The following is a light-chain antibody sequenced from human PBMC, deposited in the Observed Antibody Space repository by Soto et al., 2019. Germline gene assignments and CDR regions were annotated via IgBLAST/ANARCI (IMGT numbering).Light chain of an antibody. CDR2: GAS. CDR3: QQYHDWPMT. CDR1: ESVSSN. V-gene: IGKV3-15*01. J-gene: IGKJ3*01. Sequence: KIVTQSPAILSLSPGQRATLACRASESVSSNLAWYQQKPGQAPRLLISGASTRATGIPVRFSGSGSGTDFTLTISCLQSEDFVFYYCQQYHDWPMTFGPGTKVDIK.